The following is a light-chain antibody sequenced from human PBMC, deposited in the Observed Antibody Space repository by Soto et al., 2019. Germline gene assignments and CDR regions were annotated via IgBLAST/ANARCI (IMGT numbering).Light chain of an antibody. V-gene: IGLV2-14*03. Sequence: QSALTQPASVSGSPGQSITISCTGTSSDVGAYNFVSWYRQHPGKAPKLIIYNVSDRPSGVSNRFSGSKSANTASLTISELQAEDEADYYCTSSTSRGTYVFGTGTKLTVL. J-gene: IGLJ1*01. CDR3: TSSTSRGTYV. CDR1: SSDVGAYNF. CDR2: NVS.